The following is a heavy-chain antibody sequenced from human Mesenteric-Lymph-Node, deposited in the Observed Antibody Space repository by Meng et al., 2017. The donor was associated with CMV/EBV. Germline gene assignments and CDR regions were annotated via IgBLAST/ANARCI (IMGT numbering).Heavy chain of an antibody. CDR3: ARGSSYDILTGYFDY. Sequence: HWGAGLLKPSETLSVTCAVYGGSFSGYYWNWIRQSPEKGLEWIGEINHSGGTTYNPSFTSRIIISVDTSTNQISLNMSSVTAADTAVYYCARGSSYDILTGYFDYWGQGALVTVSS. CDR1: GGSFSGYY. V-gene: IGHV4-34*01. CDR2: INHSGGT. D-gene: IGHD3-9*01. J-gene: IGHJ4*02.